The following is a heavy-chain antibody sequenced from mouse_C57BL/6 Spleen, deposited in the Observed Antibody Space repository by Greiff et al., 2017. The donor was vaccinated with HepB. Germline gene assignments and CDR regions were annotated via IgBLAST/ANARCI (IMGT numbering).Heavy chain of an antibody. CDR3: ARYGYGSSYRYFDV. CDR1: GFTFTDYY. J-gene: IGHJ1*03. Sequence: EVHLVESGGGLVQPGGSLSLSCAASGFTFTDYYMSWVRQPPGKALEWLGFIRNKANGYTTEYSASVKGRFTISRDNSQSILYLQMNALRAEDSATYYCARYGYGSSYRYFDVWGTGTTVTVSS. V-gene: IGHV7-3*01. CDR2: IRNKANGYTT. D-gene: IGHD1-1*01.